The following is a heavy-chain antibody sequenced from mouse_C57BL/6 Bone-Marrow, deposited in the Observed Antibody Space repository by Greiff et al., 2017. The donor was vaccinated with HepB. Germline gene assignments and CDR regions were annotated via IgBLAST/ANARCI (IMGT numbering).Heavy chain of an antibody. CDR2: IDPSDSYT. J-gene: IGHJ2*01. Sequence: QVQLQQSGAELVMPGASVKLSCKASGYTFTSYWMHWVKQRPGQGLEWIGEIDPSDSYTNYNQKFKGKSTLTVDKSSSTAYMQLSSLTSGDSAVYYCARSGGLRGYFDYWGQGTTLTVSS. CDR3: ARSGGLRGYFDY. D-gene: IGHD2-2*01. CDR1: GYTFTSYW. V-gene: IGHV1-69*01.